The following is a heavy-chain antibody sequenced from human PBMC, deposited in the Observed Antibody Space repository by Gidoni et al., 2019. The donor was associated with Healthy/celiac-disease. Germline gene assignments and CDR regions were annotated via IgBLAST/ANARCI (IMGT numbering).Heavy chain of an antibody. V-gene: IGHV3-23*01. CDR2: ISGSGGIT. Sequence: EVQLLESGGGLLQPGGSLRLSCAASGFTFSSYAMSWVRQAPGKGLEWVAAISGSGGITHYADSVKGRFTISRGIPKNTLYVQRNSLRPADTAVYYCAKGAFSSGYYYDDYWGQAPLVTVS. D-gene: IGHD3-22*01. CDR1: GFTFSSYA. J-gene: IGHJ4*02. CDR3: AKGAFSSGYYYDDY.